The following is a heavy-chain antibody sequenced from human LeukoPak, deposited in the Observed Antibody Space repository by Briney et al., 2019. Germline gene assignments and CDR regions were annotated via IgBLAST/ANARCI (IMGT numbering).Heavy chain of an antibody. CDR3: ARVIQQSNWKSDFDY. CDR1: GGSINNYY. Sequence: SETLSLTCTVSGGSINNYYWSWIRQPAGKTLEWIGRIHSSGNTHYNPSLKSRVTVSVDTSKNQFSLKLSSVTAADTAVYYCARVIQQSNWKSDFDYWGQGTLVTVSS. V-gene: IGHV4-4*07. J-gene: IGHJ4*02. D-gene: IGHD5-18*01. CDR2: IHSSGNT.